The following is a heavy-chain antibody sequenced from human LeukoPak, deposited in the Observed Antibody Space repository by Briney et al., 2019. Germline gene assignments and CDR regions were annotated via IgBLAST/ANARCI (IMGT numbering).Heavy chain of an antibody. D-gene: IGHD3-10*01. V-gene: IGHV4-39*07. CDR3: ARRRLWFGELPIDY. Sequence: SETLSPTCTVSGGSISSGSYYWSWIRQPPGKGLEWIGDINHSGSTNYNPSLKSRITVSVDTSKNQFSLKLSSVTAADTAVYYCARRRLWFGELPIDYWGQGTLVTVSS. J-gene: IGHJ4*02. CDR1: GGSISSGSYY. CDR2: INHSGST.